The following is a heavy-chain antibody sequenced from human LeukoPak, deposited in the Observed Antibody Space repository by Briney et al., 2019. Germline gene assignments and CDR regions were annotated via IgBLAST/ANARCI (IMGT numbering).Heavy chain of an antibody. J-gene: IGHJ4*02. D-gene: IGHD2-2*01. Sequence: ASVKVSCKASGYTFTGYYMHWVRQAPGQGLEWMGGFDPEDGETIYAQKFQGRVTMTEDTSTDTAYMELSSLRSEDTAVYYCATDYFCSSTSCYDYWGQGTLVTVSS. CDR2: FDPEDGET. CDR3: ATDYFCSSTSCYDY. V-gene: IGHV1-24*01. CDR1: GYTFTGYY.